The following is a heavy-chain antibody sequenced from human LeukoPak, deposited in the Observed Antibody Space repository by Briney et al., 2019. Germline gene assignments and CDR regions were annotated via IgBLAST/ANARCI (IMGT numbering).Heavy chain of an antibody. CDR3: ARDDSSGYYLFAFDI. CDR1: GYTFTGYY. D-gene: IGHD3-22*01. Sequence: ASVTVSCKASGYTFTGYYMHWVRQAPGQGLEWMGWINPNSGGTNYAQKFQGRVTMTRDTSISTAYMELSRLRSDDTAVYYCARDDSSGYYLFAFDIWGQGTMVTVSS. CDR2: INPNSGGT. V-gene: IGHV1-2*02. J-gene: IGHJ3*02.